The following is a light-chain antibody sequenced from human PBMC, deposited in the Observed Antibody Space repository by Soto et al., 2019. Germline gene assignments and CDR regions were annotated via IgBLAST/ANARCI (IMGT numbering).Light chain of an antibody. V-gene: IGKV1-33*01. CDR3: QQYGNLPLT. Sequence: DIELTQSPSSLSASVGDRVTLSCQASQTISTYLNWYQQKPGNAPKLLIYDASKWATGVPSRFSGSGSGTDFTFTTSSMHADDIATDYCQQYGNLPLTFGGGTQVEIK. CDR1: QTISTY. CDR2: DAS. J-gene: IGKJ4*01.